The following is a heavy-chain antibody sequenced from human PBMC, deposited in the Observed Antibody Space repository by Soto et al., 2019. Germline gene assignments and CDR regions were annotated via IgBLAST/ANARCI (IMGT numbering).Heavy chain of an antibody. D-gene: IGHD2-2*01. CDR1: GFTFSNAW. J-gene: IGHJ4*02. Sequence: GGSLRLSCAASGFTFSNAWMSWVRQAPGKGLEWVGRIKSKTDGGTTDYAAPVKGRFTTSREDAKNTLYLQMNSLKSEDTAVYYCTTEEGVVPAAKSFDYWGQGTLVTVSS. V-gene: IGHV3-15*01. CDR2: IKSKTDGGTT. CDR3: TTEEGVVPAAKSFDY.